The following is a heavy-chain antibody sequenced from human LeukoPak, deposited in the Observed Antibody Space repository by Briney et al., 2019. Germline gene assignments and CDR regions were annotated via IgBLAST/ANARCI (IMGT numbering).Heavy chain of an antibody. D-gene: IGHD4-17*01. Sequence: GGSLRPSCAASGFTFSSYAMSWVRQAPGKGLEWVSAISGSGGSTYYADPVKGRFTISRDNSKNTLYLQMNSLRAEDTAVYYCAKRFFDGVYHNPSDYWGQGTLVTVSS. V-gene: IGHV3-23*01. J-gene: IGHJ4*02. CDR3: AKRFFDGVYHNPSDY. CDR2: ISGSGGST. CDR1: GFTFSSYA.